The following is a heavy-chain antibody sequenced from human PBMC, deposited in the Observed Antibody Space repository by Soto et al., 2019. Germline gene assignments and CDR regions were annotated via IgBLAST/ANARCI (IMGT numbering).Heavy chain of an antibody. CDR3: ARTGKFYYYGTTGLPFDP. V-gene: IGHV4-30-2*01. CDR2: IYHSGST. Sequence: SETLSLTCAVSGGSISSGGYSWSWIRQPPGKGLEWIGYIYHSGSTYYNPSLKSRVTISVDRSKNQFSLKLSSVTAADTAVYFCARTGKFYYYGTTGLPFDPWGPGILVTVSS. J-gene: IGHJ5*02. D-gene: IGHD3-10*01. CDR1: GGSISSGGYS.